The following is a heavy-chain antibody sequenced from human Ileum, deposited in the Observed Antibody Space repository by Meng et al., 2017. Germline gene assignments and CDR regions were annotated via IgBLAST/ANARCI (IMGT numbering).Heavy chain of an antibody. CDR2: RYYRSKWYS. Sequence: QLRLVRPGQVQPSPCPSLTCAVTGGSVSSNIAAWNWIRQSAWRGLEWLGRRYYRSKWYSEYAVSVKSRISITPDTSKNQFSLQMNSVTPEDTAVYYCASGSGSLDYWGPGTLVTVSS. CDR3: ASGSGSLDY. V-gene: IGHV6-1*01. CDR1: GGSVSSNIAA. D-gene: IGHD3-3*01. J-gene: IGHJ4*02.